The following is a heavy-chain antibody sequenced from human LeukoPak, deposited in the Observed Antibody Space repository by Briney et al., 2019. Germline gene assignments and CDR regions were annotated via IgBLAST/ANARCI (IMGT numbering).Heavy chain of an antibody. Sequence: SETLSLTCAVYGGSFSGYYWSWIRQPPGKGLEWIGEINHSGSTNYNPSLESRVTISVDTSKNQFSLKLSSVTAADTAVYYCARVSYYDTSYFDYWGQGTLVTVSS. V-gene: IGHV4-34*01. J-gene: IGHJ4*02. D-gene: IGHD3-22*01. CDR3: ARVSYYDTSYFDY. CDR1: GGSFSGYY. CDR2: INHSGST.